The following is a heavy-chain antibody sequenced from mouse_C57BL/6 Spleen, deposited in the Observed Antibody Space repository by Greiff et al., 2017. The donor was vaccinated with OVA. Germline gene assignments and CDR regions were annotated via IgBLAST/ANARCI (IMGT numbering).Heavy chain of an antibody. CDR1: GFSLTSYA. Sequence: VKLVESGPGLVAPSQSLSITCTVSGFSLTSYAISWVRQPPVKGLEWLGVIWTGGGTNYNSALKSRLSISKDNSKSQVFLKMNSLQTDDTARYXCAREDTTVVARWFAYWGQGTLVTVSA. CDR2: IWTGGGT. V-gene: IGHV2-9-1*01. D-gene: IGHD1-1*01. CDR3: AREDTTVVARWFAY. J-gene: IGHJ3*01.